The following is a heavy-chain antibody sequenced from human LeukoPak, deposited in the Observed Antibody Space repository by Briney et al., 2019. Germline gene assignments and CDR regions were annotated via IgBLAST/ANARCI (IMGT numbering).Heavy chain of an antibody. J-gene: IGHJ5*02. D-gene: IGHD2-2*01. V-gene: IGHV1-2*02. CDR3: ARDWGYCSSTSCPNWFDP. Sequence: ASVKVSCKASGYTFTGYYMHWVRQAPGQGLEWMGWINPNSGGTKYAQKFQGRVTITRDTSISTAYMELSRLRSDDTAVYYCARDWGYCSSTSCPNWFDPWGRGTLVAVSS. CDR1: GYTFTGYY. CDR2: INPNSGGT.